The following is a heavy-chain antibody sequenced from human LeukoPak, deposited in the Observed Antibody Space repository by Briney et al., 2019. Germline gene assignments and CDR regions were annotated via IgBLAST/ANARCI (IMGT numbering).Heavy chain of an antibody. Sequence: PSETLSLTCAVYDGSFSGYSWSWIRQPPGKGLEWIGYIYYSGSTYYNPSLKSRVTISVDTSKNQFSLKLSSVTAADTAVYYCARVPRGNSYGHFDYWGQGTLVTVSS. CDR3: ARVPRGNSYGHFDY. J-gene: IGHJ4*02. D-gene: IGHD5-18*01. V-gene: IGHV4-30-4*07. CDR1: DGSFSGYS. CDR2: IYYSGST.